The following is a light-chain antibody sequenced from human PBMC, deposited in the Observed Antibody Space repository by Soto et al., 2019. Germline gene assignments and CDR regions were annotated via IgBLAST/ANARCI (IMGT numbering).Light chain of an antibody. V-gene: IGLV2-14*01. CDR1: SSDIGGYNY. J-gene: IGLJ2*01. Sequence: QSVLTQPASVSGSPGQSITISCTGTSSDIGGYNYVSWYQQHPGKAPKLIIYNVSNRPSGVSNRFSGSKSGSTASLTISGLQAEDEADYYCNSYTTTSTPRLFGGGTKLTVL. CDR3: NSYTTTSTPRL. CDR2: NVS.